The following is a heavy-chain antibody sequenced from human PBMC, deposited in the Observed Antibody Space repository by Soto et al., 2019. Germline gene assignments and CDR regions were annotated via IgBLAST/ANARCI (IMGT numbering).Heavy chain of an antibody. Sequence: QVQLQQWGAGLLKPSETLSLTCAVYGGFVSSGSYYWSWIRQPPGKGLEWIGEMSHSGGTHFNPSLKSRVTISVDTSTNQFALKMSSVTAAGTALYYCARVERGSATAVVDAFDIWGPGTMVTVSS. J-gene: IGHJ3*02. CDR3: ARVERGSATAVVDAFDI. CDR2: MSHSGGT. D-gene: IGHD2-15*01. CDR1: GGFVSSGSYY. V-gene: IGHV4-34*01.